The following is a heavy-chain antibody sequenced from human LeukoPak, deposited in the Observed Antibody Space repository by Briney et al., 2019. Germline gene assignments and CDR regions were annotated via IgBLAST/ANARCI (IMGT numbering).Heavy chain of an antibody. V-gene: IGHV1-18*01. D-gene: IGHD4-17*01. CDR2: ISAYNGNT. CDR3: ARVAAATGDYEPLYYYGMDV. CDR1: GYTFSSYY. Sequence: ASVKVSCKASGYTFSSYYITWVRQAPGQGLEWMGWISAYNGNTNYVQKIQGRVTMTTDTATSTAYMELRSLRSDDTAVYYCARVAAATGDYEPLYYYGMDVWGQGTTVTVSS. J-gene: IGHJ6*02.